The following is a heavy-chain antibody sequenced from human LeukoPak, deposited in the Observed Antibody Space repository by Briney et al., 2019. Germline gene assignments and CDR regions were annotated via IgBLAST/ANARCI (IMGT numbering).Heavy chain of an antibody. CDR1: GFTFDDYA. D-gene: IGHD6-13*01. CDR3: AKDMSSSWSDDAFDI. J-gene: IGHJ3*02. Sequence: PGGSLRLSCAASGFTFDDYAMHWVRQAPGKGLEWVSGISWNSGSIGYADSVKGRFTISRDNAKNSLYLQMNSLRAEDTALYYCAKDMSSSWSDDAFDIWGQGTMVTVSS. V-gene: IGHV3-9*01. CDR2: ISWNSGSI.